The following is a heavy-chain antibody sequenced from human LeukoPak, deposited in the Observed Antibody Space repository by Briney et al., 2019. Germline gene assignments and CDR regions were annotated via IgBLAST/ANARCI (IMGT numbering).Heavy chain of an antibody. V-gene: IGHV3-23*01. CDR3: ADFGSGSYCFDY. J-gene: IGHJ4*02. CDR2: ISDSGGKT. Sequence: GSLRLSCTAAGFTFNNYAMTWVGPAPGKGLEWVSHISDSGGKTYYADSVKGRFTISRDNSKNTLYLQMDSLRAEDTAIYYCADFGSGSYCFDYWGQGTLVTVSS. D-gene: IGHD3-10*01. CDR1: GFTFNNYA.